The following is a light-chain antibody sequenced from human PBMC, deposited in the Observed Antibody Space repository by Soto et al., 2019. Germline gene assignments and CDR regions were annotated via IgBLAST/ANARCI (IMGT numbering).Light chain of an antibody. Sequence: QLVLTQSPSASTSLGASVKLTCTLSSGHSSYGIAWHQQQPEKGPRYLMKLNSDGSHSKGDGIPDRFSGSSSGAERYLTISSLQSEDEADYYCQTWGTGIQVFGGGTKLTV. CDR2: LNSDGSH. V-gene: IGLV4-69*01. J-gene: IGLJ2*01. CDR3: QTWGTGIQV. CDR1: SGHSSYG.